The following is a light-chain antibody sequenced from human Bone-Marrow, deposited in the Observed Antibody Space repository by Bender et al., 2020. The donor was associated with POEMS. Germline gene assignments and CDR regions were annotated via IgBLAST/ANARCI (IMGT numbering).Light chain of an antibody. Sequence: QSVLNQPPSASGTPGQRVTISCSGSSSNIGTNHVNWYQQLPGTAPKLLIYINNQRPSGVPDRFSGSKSGTSASLAISGLQSEDEADYYCAAWEDSLNGWVFGGGTKLTVL. V-gene: IGLV1-44*01. J-gene: IGLJ3*02. CDR3: AAWEDSLNGWV. CDR1: SSNIGTNH. CDR2: INN.